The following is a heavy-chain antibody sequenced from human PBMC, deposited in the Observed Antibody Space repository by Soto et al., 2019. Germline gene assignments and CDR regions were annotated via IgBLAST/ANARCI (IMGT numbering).Heavy chain of an antibody. V-gene: IGHV2-70*13. CDR1: GFSLSTSGMC. CDR3: ALILREAGGNDVPPGYCGKGV. CDR2: IDWDDDK. D-gene: IGHD5-12*01. J-gene: IGHJ6*02. Sequence: SGPTLVNPTQTLTLTCTFSGFSLSTSGMCVSWIRQPPGKALEWLALIDWDDDKYYSTSLKTRLTISKDTSKNQVVLTMTNMGPVETATYYCALILREAGGNDVPPGYCGKGVWGQGTTVTVSS.